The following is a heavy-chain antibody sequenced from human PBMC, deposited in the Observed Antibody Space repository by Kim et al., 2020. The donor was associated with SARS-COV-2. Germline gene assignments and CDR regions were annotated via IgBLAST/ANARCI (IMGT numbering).Heavy chain of an antibody. J-gene: IGHJ4*02. CDR3: ARSPEFYCGGDCYSFDY. D-gene: IGHD2-21*02. CDR2: IYYSGST. Sequence: SETLSLTCTVSGGSISSYYWSWIRQPPGKGLEWIGYIYYSGSTNYNPSLKSRVTISVDTSKNQFSLKLSSVTAADTAVYYCARSPEFYCGGDCYSFDYWGQGTLVTVSS. CDR1: GGSISSYY. V-gene: IGHV4-59*13.